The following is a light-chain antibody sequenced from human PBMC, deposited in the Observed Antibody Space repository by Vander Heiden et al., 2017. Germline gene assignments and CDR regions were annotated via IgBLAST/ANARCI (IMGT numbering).Light chain of an antibody. Sequence: DILLTQSPSTLFFSVGDRATLSCRASQSVSIYLAWYQQKPGQAPRLLIYDASRAAGIPARFSGSGSETDFTLTINSLEAEDFAVYFCQHRSTWPLTFGRGTKVEIK. J-gene: IGKJ4*01. V-gene: IGKV3-11*01. CDR3: QHRSTWPLT. CDR1: QSVSIY. CDR2: DAS.